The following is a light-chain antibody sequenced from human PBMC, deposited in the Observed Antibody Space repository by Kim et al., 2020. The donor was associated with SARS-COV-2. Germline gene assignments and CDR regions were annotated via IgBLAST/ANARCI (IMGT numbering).Light chain of an antibody. V-gene: IGLV3-21*04. CDR3: QVWDSSSDPVV. J-gene: IGLJ2*01. CDR1: SIGSKS. Sequence: APGKPAWITCGGNSIGSKSVRWYQQTPGQAPVLVIYYDSDRPSGIPERFSGSNSGNTATLTISRVEAGDEADYYCQVWDSSSDPVVFGGGTQLTVL. CDR2: YDS.